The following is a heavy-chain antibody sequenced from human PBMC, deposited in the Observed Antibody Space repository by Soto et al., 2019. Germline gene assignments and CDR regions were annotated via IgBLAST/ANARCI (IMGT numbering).Heavy chain of an antibody. Sequence: QVQLQESGPGLVKPSQTLSLTCTVSGGSISSGGYYWSWIRQHPGKGLEWIGYIYYSGSTYYNPSLKSRVTISVDTSKNQFSRKLSAVTAADTAVYYCARERQDKVTHHESRFDYWGQGTLVTVSS. CDR2: IYYSGST. V-gene: IGHV4-31*03. D-gene: IGHD2-21*02. J-gene: IGHJ4*02. CDR1: GGSISSGGYY. CDR3: ARERQDKVTHHESRFDY.